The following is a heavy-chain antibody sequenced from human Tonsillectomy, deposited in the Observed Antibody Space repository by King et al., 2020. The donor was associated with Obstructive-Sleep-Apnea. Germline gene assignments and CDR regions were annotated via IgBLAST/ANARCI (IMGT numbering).Heavy chain of an antibody. CDR1: GYSFTSYW. CDR3: ARRLPLAVHPRDY. V-gene: IGHV5-10-1*01. CDR2: IGPRDSSP. Sequence: VQLVQSGAEVKKPGESLRISCKGSGYSFTSYWISWVRQMPGKGLEWMGRIGPRDSSPNYSPSFQGHVTISADRSISTVYLHWSSLKASDTAIYYCARRLPLAVHPRDYWGQGTLVTVSS. J-gene: IGHJ4*02. D-gene: IGHD6-19*01.